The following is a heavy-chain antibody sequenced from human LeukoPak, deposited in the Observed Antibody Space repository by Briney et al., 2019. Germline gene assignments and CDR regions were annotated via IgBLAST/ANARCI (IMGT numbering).Heavy chain of an antibody. D-gene: IGHD5-24*01. V-gene: IGHV3-53*04. CDR3: ARGDGYNFCDY. J-gene: IGHJ4*02. Sequence: YVGGATYYADSVKGRXXISXXXXXXTXXXQMKSLRAEDTAVYYCARGDGYNFCDYWGQGTLVTVSS. CDR2: YVGGAT.